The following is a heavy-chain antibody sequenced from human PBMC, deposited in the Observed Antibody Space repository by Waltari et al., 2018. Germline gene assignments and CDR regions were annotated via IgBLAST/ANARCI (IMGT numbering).Heavy chain of an antibody. CDR3: ARDIENKYFDY. D-gene: IGHD1-26*01. CDR2: IYYDGSNK. CDR1: GFTFSRFG. V-gene: IGHV3-33*01. Sequence: QVQLVESGGGVVQPGTPLRLSCAASGFTFSRFGMHWVRQAPGKGMGWVEFIYYDGSNKYYTDSVKDRFTVSRDKSKNTLYLQLDSLRAEDTAVYYCARDIENKYFDYWGQGTLVTVSS. J-gene: IGHJ4*02.